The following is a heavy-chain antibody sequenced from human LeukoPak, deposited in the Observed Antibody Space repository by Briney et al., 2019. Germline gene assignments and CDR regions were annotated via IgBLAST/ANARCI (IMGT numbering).Heavy chain of an antibody. CDR1: GFTFTSSP. CDR2: IVVGSGNT. J-gene: IGHJ4*02. V-gene: IGHV1-58*02. D-gene: IGHD2-15*01. CDR3: AADLCSGGSCYSNY. Sequence: SVKVPCKASGFTFTSSPMQWVRQARGQRLEWIGWIVVGSGNTNYAQKFQERVTITRDMSTGTAYMELSSLRSEDMAVYYCAADLCSGGSCYSNYWGLGTLVTVSS.